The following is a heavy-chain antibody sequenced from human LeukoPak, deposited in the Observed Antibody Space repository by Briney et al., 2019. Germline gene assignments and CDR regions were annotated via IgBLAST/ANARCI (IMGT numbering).Heavy chain of an antibody. CDR3: AKDRSMANFDY. V-gene: IGHV3-23*01. J-gene: IGHJ4*02. CDR1: GLTFSSYA. Sequence: GGSLRLSCAASGLTFSSYAMSWVRQAPGKGLQWVSAISGSGGSTYYADSVKGRFTISRDNSKNTLYLQMNSLRAEDTAVYYCAKDRSMANFDYWGQGTLVTVSS. CDR2: ISGSGGST. D-gene: IGHD5-24*01.